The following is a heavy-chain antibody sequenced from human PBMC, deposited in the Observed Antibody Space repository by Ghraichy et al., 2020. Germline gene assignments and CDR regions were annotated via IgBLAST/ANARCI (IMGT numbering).Heavy chain of an antibody. V-gene: IGHV4-38-2*02. CDR2: IYHSGSS. J-gene: IGHJ5*01. CDR1: GYSISRDYY. Sequence: SETLSLTCDVSGYSISRDYYWGWIRQPPGKGLEWIGSIYHSGSSYYNPSLKSRVTISVDTSKNQFSLKLTSVTAADTAVYYCARDVGRIAASFDSWGQGTLVTVSS. CDR3: ARDVGRIAASFDS. D-gene: IGHD6-6*01.